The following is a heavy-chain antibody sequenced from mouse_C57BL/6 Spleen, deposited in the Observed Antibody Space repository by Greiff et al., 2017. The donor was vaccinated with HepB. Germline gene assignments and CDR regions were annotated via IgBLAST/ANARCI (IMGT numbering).Heavy chain of an antibody. Sequence: EVQLQQSGAELVRPGASVKLSCTASGFNIKDDYMHWVKQRPEQGLEWIGWIDPENGDTEYASKFQGKATITAETASNTAYLQLSSLTSEDTAVYYWTKGLYGNYFDYWGQGTTLTVSA. J-gene: IGHJ2*01. CDR3: TKGLYGNYFDY. CDR2: IDPENGDT. V-gene: IGHV14-4*01. D-gene: IGHD2-1*01. CDR1: GFNIKDDY.